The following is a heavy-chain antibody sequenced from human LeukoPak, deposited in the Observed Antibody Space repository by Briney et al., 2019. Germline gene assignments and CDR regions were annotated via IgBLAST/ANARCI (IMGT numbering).Heavy chain of an antibody. V-gene: IGHV4-30-4*08. Sequence: SETLSLTCTVSGGSISSGGYYWSWIRQPPGKGLEWIGYIYYSGSTYYNPSLKSRVTISVDTSKNQFSLKLSSVTAADTAVYYCARENFDWLPGAFDIWGQGTMVTVSS. D-gene: IGHD3-9*01. J-gene: IGHJ3*02. CDR2: IYYSGST. CDR1: GGSISSGGYY. CDR3: ARENFDWLPGAFDI.